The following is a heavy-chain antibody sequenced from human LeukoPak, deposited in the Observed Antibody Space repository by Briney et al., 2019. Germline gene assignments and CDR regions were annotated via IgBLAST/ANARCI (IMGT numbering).Heavy chain of an antibody. CDR1: GFTFSSYG. D-gene: IGHD6-13*01. Sequence: GGSLRLSCAASGFTFSSYGMHWVRQAPGKGLEWVAFIRYDGSNKYYADSVKGRCTISRDNSKNTLYLQMNSLRAEDTAVYYCAKDQAGTVWFDPWGQGTLVTVSS. J-gene: IGHJ5*02. CDR2: IRYDGSNK. CDR3: AKDQAGTVWFDP. V-gene: IGHV3-30*02.